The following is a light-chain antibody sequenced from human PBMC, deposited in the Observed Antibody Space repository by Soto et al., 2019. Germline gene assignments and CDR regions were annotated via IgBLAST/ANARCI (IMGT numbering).Light chain of an antibody. CDR2: KAS. Sequence: DIQMTQSPSALSASVGDRITITCRASQSISSYLAWYQQKPGKAPNLLISKASSLESGLPSRFSGSGSGTEFTLTLSSLQPDDFPTYYCQQYNTHSWTFGHGTKVEIK. CDR3: QQYNTHSWT. V-gene: IGKV1-5*03. J-gene: IGKJ1*01. CDR1: QSISSY.